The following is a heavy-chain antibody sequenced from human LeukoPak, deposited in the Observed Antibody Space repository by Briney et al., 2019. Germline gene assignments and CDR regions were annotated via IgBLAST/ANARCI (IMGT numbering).Heavy chain of an antibody. V-gene: IGHV3-9*03. D-gene: IGHD3-22*01. CDR1: GFTFDDYA. J-gene: IGHJ4*02. Sequence: GGSLRLSCAASGFTFDDYAMHWVRQAPGKGLEWVSGISWNSGSIGYADSVKGRFTISRDNAKNSLYLQMNSLRAEDMALYYCAKSTCPYYYDSSGYYLDYWGQGTLVTVSS. CDR2: ISWNSGSI. CDR3: AKSTCPYYYDSSGYYLDY.